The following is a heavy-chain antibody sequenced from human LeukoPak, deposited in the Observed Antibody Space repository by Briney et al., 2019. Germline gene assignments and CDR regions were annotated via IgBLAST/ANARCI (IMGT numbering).Heavy chain of an antibody. CDR3: ARDYDRPFDP. D-gene: IGHD3-3*01. V-gene: IGHV4-59*12. J-gene: IGHJ5*02. Sequence: PSETLSLTCTVSGGSISSYYWSWVRQPPGKGLEWIGYIYYSGSTNYNPSLKSRVTISVDTSKNQFSLKLSSVTAADTAVYYCARDYDRPFDPWGQGTLVTVSS. CDR1: GGSISSYY. CDR2: IYYSGST.